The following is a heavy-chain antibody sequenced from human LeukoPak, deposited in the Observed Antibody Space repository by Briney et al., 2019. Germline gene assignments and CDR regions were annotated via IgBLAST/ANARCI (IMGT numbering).Heavy chain of an antibody. CDR2: ISSSGSTI. CDR1: GSTFSSYE. D-gene: IGHD2/OR15-2a*01. CDR3: ARDLLGSHTSFSSGAWDY. J-gene: IGHJ4*02. V-gene: IGHV3-48*03. Sequence: SGRSLRLSCAASGSTFSSYEMNWVSQAPGKGLEWVSYISSSGSTIYYANSVKGRFTISRDNSTNSLYLQMNSLRAEDTAVYYCARDLLGSHTSFSSGAWDYWGQGTLVTVSS.